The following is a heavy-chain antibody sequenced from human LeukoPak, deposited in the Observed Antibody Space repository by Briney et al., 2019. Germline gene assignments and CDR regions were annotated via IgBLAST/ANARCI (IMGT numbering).Heavy chain of an antibody. CDR1: GYTFTSYG. D-gene: IGHD4-11*01. Sequence: ASVKVSCKASGYTFTSYGISWVRRAPGQGLEWMGCISAYNGNTNYAQKLQGRGTMTTDTSTSTAYTELRSLRSDDTAVYYCARGSNDYRLHWFDPWGPGTLVTVSS. V-gene: IGHV1-18*01. CDR2: ISAYNGNT. CDR3: ARGSNDYRLHWFDP. J-gene: IGHJ5*02.